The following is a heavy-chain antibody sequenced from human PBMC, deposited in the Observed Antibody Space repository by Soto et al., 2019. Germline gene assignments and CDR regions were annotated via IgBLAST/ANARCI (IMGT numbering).Heavy chain of an antibody. Sequence: SETLSLTCSVSGGSISSGGYYWSWFRQRPGKGLDWIGYTYYSGSTYFNPSLKSRLTISVDTSKNQFSLKLNSVTAAGTAVYFCARSGAIVPATLNWFDPWGQGILVTVSS. D-gene: IGHD2-2*01. CDR1: GGSISSGGYY. CDR3: ARSGAIVPATLNWFDP. V-gene: IGHV4-31*03. CDR2: TYYSGST. J-gene: IGHJ5*01.